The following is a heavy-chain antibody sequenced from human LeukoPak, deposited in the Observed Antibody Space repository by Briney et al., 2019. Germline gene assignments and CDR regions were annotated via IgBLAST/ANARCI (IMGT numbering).Heavy chain of an antibody. CDR3: ARSFYDSSGVAFES. CDR1: GDSVSSNSAA. J-gene: IGHJ4*02. D-gene: IGHD3-22*01. CDR2: TYYRTKWYN. V-gene: IGHV6-1*01. Sequence: SQTLSLTCAISGDSVSSNSAAWNWIRQSPSRGLEWLGRTYYRTKWYNDYAVSVNSRITINPDTSKNQFSLQLNSVTPEDTAVYYRARSFYDSSGVAFESWGQGTLVTVSS.